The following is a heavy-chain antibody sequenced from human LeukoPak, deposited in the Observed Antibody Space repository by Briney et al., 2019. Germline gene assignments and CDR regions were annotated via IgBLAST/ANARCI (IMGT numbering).Heavy chain of an antibody. V-gene: IGHV1-46*01. CDR3: ATEYYYDSSGYYYILSY. CDR1: GYAFTSYY. D-gene: IGHD3-22*01. J-gene: IGHJ4*02. Sequence: ASVKVSCKASGYAFTSYYMHWVRQAPGQGLEWMGIINPSGGSTSYAQKFQGRVTMTEDTSTDTAYMELSSLRSEDTAVYYCATEYYYDSSGYYYILSYWGQGTLVTVSS. CDR2: INPSGGST.